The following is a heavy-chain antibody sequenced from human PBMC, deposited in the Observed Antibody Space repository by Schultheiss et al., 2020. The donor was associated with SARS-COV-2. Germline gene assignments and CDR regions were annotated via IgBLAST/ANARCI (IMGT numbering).Heavy chain of an antibody. CDR1: GFTFSSYA. Sequence: GGSLRLSCAASGFTFSSYAMHWVRQAPGKGLEWVAVIWYDGSNKYYADSVKGRFTISRDNSKNTLYLQMNSLRAEDTAVYYCARGRRWLQSPEYFQHWGQGTLVTVSS. D-gene: IGHD5-24*01. CDR2: IWYDGSNK. V-gene: IGHV3-30*07. CDR3: ARGRRWLQSPEYFQH. J-gene: IGHJ1*01.